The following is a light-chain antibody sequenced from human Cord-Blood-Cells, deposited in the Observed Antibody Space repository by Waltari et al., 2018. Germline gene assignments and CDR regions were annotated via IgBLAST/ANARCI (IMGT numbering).Light chain of an antibody. J-gene: IGLJ1*01. CDR3: SSYTSSSTLYV. V-gene: IGLV2-14*01. CDR1: SSHVGGSNY. Sequence: SALTHPASVPGSPGQSTTISCTGTSSHVGGSNYVSCYQQHPGKAPKLMISAVSNRPSGVSNRFSGSKSGNTASLTISGLQAEDEADYYCSSYTSSSTLYVFGTGTKVTVL. CDR2: AVS.